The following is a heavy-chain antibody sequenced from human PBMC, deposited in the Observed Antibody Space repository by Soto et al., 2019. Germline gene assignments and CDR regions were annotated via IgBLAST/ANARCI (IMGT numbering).Heavy chain of an antibody. CDR1: GVTFTSET. D-gene: IGHD2-21*01. V-gene: IGHV1-69*01. CDR3: ATELGENPASPFDS. CDR2: IIPLFWSA. J-gene: IGHJ4*02. Sequence: QVQLVQSGAEVKKPGSSVKVSCKASGVTFTSETISWVRQAPGQGLEWMGGIIPLFWSANYEQKFQGIVTITADESTSTVYMELSSLRSDDMAVYYCATELGENPASPFDSWGQGTLVTVSS.